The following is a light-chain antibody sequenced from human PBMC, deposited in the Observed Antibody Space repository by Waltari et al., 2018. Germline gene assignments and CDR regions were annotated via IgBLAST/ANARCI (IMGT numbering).Light chain of an antibody. CDR3: HQYYANPQT. V-gene: IGKV4-1*01. CDR1: QSVLYSTNNKNY. CDR2: WAS. J-gene: IGKJ1*01. Sequence: DIVMTQSPDSLAVSLGERATINCKSSQSVLYSTNNKNYLAWYQHKSGQPPKLLIYWASTRESGVPDLFSGSRSGTDFSLTINNLQPEDVAVYYCHQYYANPQTFGQGTRVEIK.